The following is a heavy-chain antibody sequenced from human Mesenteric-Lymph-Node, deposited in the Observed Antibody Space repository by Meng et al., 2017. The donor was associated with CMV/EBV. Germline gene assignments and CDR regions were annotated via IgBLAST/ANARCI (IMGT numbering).Heavy chain of an antibody. CDR1: GFSLSTSGVG. D-gene: IGHD6-13*01. CDR3: AHSSGIAAAGPFYFDY. CDR2: IYWDDDK. V-gene: IGHV2-5*02. J-gene: IGHJ4*02. Sequence: QITLKESGPTLVKPTQTLKLTCNFSGFSLSTSGVGVGWIRQPPGKALEWLALIYWDDDKRYSPSLKSRLTITKDTSKNQVVLTMTNMDPVDTATYYCAHSSGIAAAGPFYFDYWGQGTLVTVSS.